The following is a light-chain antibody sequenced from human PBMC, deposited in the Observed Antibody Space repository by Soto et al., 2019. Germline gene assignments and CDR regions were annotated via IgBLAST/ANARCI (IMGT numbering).Light chain of an antibody. CDR2: DAS. CDR1: QSISAK. CDR3: QEYYGYPWT. Sequence: DIQMTQSPSTLSASVGDRVTITCRASQSISAKLAWYQRKPGKAPDLLIYDASSLESGVPSRFSGSGFGTQFTLTVSSLQPDDFATYYCQEYYGYPWTFGQGTKVEIK. J-gene: IGKJ1*01. V-gene: IGKV1-5*01.